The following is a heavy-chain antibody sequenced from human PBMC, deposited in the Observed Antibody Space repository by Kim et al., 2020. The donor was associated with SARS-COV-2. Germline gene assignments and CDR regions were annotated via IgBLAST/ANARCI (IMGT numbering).Heavy chain of an antibody. CDR1: GGSFSGYY. CDR2: INHSGST. V-gene: IGHV4-34*01. J-gene: IGHJ6*02. Sequence: SETLSLTCAVYGGSFSGYYWSWIRQPPGKGLEWIGEINHSGSTNYNPSLKSRVTISVDTSKNQFSLKLSSVTAADTAVYYCARGRRYYYYYGMDVWGQGTTVTGSS. CDR3: ARGRRYYYYYGMDV.